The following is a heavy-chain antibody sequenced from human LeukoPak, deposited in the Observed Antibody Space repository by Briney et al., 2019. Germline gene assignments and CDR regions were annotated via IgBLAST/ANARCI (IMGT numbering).Heavy chain of an antibody. CDR3: TRDSKFPDYDFWRALAFDI. Sequence: PGGSLRLSCTASGFTFGDYAMSWVRQAPGKGLEWVGFIRSKAYGGTTEYAASVKGRFTISRDDSKSIAYLQMNSLKTEDTAVYYCTRDSKFPDYDFWRALAFDIWGQGTMVTVSS. CDR1: GFTFGDYA. D-gene: IGHD3-3*01. CDR2: IRSKAYGGTT. J-gene: IGHJ3*02. V-gene: IGHV3-49*04.